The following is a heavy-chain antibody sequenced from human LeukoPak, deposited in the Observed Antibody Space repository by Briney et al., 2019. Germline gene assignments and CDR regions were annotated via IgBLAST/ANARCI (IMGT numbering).Heavy chain of an antibody. D-gene: IGHD3-16*01. CDR1: GFTFSSYW. CDR2: INHNGNVN. J-gene: IGHJ6*02. Sequence: PGGSLRLSCAASGFTFSSYWMNWARQAPGKGLEWVASINHNGNVNYYADSVKGRFTISRDNSRNTLFLQMNSLRAEDTAVYYCARPITFEIYYYGMDVWGQGTTVTVSS. V-gene: IGHV3-7*03. CDR3: ARPITFEIYYYGMDV.